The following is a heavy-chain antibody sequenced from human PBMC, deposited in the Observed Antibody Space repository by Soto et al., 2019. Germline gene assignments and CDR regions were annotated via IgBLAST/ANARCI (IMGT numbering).Heavy chain of an antibody. CDR1: GITFSSYA. CDR2: ISGSGGST. V-gene: IGHV3-23*01. D-gene: IGHD6-13*01. CDR3: AKDLGAAAGTINWFDP. Sequence: GGSLRLSCAASGITFSSYAMSWVRQAPGKGLEWVSAISGSGGSTYYADSVKGRFTTSRDNSKNTLYLQMNSLRAEDTAVYYCAKDLGAAAGTINWFDPWGQGTLVTVSS. J-gene: IGHJ5*02.